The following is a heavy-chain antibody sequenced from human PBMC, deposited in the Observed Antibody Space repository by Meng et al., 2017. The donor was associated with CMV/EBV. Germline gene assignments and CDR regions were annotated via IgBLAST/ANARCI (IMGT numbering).Heavy chain of an antibody. V-gene: IGHV4-4*07. Sequence: GAISSYDWSWMRQPAGKGLEWIGRIYTSGSTNYNPSLKSRVTMSVDTSKNQFSLKLSSVTAADTAVYYCAREEITMVRGVLNYFDYWGQGTLVTVSS. D-gene: IGHD3-10*01. CDR1: GAISSYD. CDR2: IYTSGST. CDR3: AREEITMVRGVLNYFDY. J-gene: IGHJ4*02.